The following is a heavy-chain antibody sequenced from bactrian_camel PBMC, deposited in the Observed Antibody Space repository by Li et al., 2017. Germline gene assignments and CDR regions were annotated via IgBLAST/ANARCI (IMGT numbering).Heavy chain of an antibody. CDR2: VNPGGVT. CDR3: AAGLRTSRGGY. Sequence: VQLVESGGGLVQPGGSLRLSCAASGFTFTSYTMSWVRQAPGKGLEWVSGVNPGGVTYYADSVKGRFTMSGDDAKNTVYLQMNSLKSEDTGLYYCAAGLRTSRGGYWGQGTQVTVS. CDR1: GFTFTSYT. D-gene: IGHD5*01. V-gene: IGHV3S40*01. J-gene: IGHJ4*01.